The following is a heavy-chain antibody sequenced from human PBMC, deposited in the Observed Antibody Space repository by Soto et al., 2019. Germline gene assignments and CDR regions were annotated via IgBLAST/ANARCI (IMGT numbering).Heavy chain of an antibody. J-gene: IGHJ4*02. D-gene: IGHD2-2*01. CDR1: GGSISSYY. CDR2: IYYSGST. V-gene: IGHV4-59*12. CDR3: ARGVGCSSTSCYGSYFDY. Sequence: SETLSLTCTVSGGSISSYYWSWIRQPPGKGLEWIGYIYYSGSTYYNPSLKSRVTISVDTSKNQFSLKLSSVTAADTAVYYCARGVGCSSTSCYGSYFDYWGQGTLVTVPQ.